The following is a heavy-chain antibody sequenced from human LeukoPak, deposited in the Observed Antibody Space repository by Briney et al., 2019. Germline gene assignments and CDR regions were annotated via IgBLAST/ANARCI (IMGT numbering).Heavy chain of an antibody. Sequence: SETLSLTCSVSGGSISSYYWSWIRRPPGKGLEWIGYLYYSGSTNSNPSLRSRVTMSVDTSKNQFSLKLRSVTAADTAVYYCARGGSGISNAFDIWGQGTMVTVSS. V-gene: IGHV4-59*01. D-gene: IGHD3-10*01. CDR1: GGSISSYY. CDR2: LYYSGST. CDR3: ARGGSGISNAFDI. J-gene: IGHJ3*02.